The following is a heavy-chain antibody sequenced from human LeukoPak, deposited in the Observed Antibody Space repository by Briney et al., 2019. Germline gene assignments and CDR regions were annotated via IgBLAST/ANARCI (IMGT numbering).Heavy chain of an antibody. CDR3: AKEGRGDYFDY. J-gene: IGHJ4*02. CDR2: IKQDGSEK. V-gene: IGHV3-7*01. Sequence: GGSLRLSCAASGFTFSSYWMSWVRQAPGKGLEWVANIKQDGSEKYYVDSVKGRFTISRDNAKNSLYLQMNSLRAEDTAVYYCAKEGRGDYFDYWGQGTLVTVSS. D-gene: IGHD3-10*01. CDR1: GFTFSSYW.